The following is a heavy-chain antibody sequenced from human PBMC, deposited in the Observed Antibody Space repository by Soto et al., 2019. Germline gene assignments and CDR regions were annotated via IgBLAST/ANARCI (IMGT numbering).Heavy chain of an antibody. CDR2: IYSGDTT. J-gene: IGHJ4*02. V-gene: IGHV3-53*01. CDR1: GLNVSSNY. D-gene: IGHD3-22*01. CDR3: ARTTYFYDSSGYWTIGFDY. Sequence: GGSLRLSCAVSGLNVSSNYMSWVRQAPGRGLEWVSVIYSGDTTYYADSVKGRFTISRDNSNNTVYLQMNSLRAEDTAVYYCARTTYFYDSSGYWTIGFDYWGLGTLVTVSS.